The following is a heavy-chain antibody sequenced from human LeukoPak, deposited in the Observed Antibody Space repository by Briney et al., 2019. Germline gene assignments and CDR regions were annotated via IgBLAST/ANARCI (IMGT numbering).Heavy chain of an antibody. D-gene: IGHD5-18*01. Sequence: SVKVSCKASGGTFSSYSISWVRQAPGQGLEWMGGISPIFDTANYAQRFQGRVMITTDESTSTAYMELSSLRSEDTAVYYCARGLSRHQLWLDYWGQGTLVTVSS. CDR2: ISPIFDTA. CDR3: ARGLSRHQLWLDY. J-gene: IGHJ4*02. V-gene: IGHV1-69*05. CDR1: GGTFSSYS.